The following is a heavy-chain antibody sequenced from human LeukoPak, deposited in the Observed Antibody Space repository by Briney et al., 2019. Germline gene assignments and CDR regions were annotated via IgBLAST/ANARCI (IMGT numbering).Heavy chain of an antibody. J-gene: IGHJ4*02. Sequence: KTSETLSLTCTVSSGSISGYYWSWIRQPPGKGVEWIAYIYNSGTTKYNPSLKSRVTISMDTSKRQFSLKLSSVTAADTAVYYCARHILTAGSIEWGQGTLVTVSS. CDR2: IYNSGTT. V-gene: IGHV4-59*08. CDR1: SGSISGYY. D-gene: IGHD2-15*01. CDR3: ARHILTAGSIE.